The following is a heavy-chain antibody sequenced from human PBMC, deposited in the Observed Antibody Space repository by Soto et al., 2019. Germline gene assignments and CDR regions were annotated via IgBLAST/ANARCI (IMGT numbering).Heavy chain of an antibody. CDR2: TYYSGST. J-gene: IGHJ5*02. CDR1: GGSISSSY. Sequence: SETLSLTCTVSGGSISSSYWSWIRQTPGKGLEWIGYTYYSGSTNYNPSLKSRVTTSVDTSKNQFSLKLSSVTAADTAVYYCAREDSSGYLGPWGQGTLVTVS. D-gene: IGHD3-22*01. V-gene: IGHV4-59*01. CDR3: AREDSSGYLGP.